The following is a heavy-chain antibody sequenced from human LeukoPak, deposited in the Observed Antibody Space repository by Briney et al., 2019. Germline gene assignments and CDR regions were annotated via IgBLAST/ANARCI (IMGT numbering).Heavy chain of an antibody. V-gene: IGHV4-4*07. CDR2: IYTSGST. D-gene: IGHD3-10*01. J-gene: IGHJ6*03. Sequence: SETLSLTCTVSGGSISSYYWSWIRQPAGKGLEWIGRIYTSGSTNYNPSLKSRVTISVDKSKNQFSLKLSSVTAADTAVYYCAREDTMVRGVSFYFYYYMDVWGKGTTVTVSS. CDR1: GGSISSYY. CDR3: AREDTMVRGVSFYFYYYMDV.